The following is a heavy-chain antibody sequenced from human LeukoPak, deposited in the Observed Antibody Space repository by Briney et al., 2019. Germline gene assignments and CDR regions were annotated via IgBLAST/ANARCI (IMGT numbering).Heavy chain of an antibody. CDR3: ARVDNSPTPLQWHFDY. D-gene: IGHD5-24*01. Sequence: ASVKVSCKASGYTFTSYYMHWVRQAPGQGLEWMGIINPSGGSTSYAQKFHGRVTMTRDTSTRTVYMELSSLRSEDTAVYYCARVDNSPTPLQWHFDYWGQGTLVTVSS. J-gene: IGHJ4*02. CDR2: INPSGGST. V-gene: IGHV1-46*01. CDR1: GYTFTSYY.